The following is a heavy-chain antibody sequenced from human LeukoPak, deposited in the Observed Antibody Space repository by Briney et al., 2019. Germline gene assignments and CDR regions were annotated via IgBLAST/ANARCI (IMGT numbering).Heavy chain of an antibody. D-gene: IGHD2-21*02. CDR2: IRYDGSDK. J-gene: IGHJ4*02. CDR1: GFPFSNYA. Sequence: PGGSLRLSCAASGFPFSNYAMHWVRQAPGKGLEWVAFIRYDGSDKYYADSVKGRFIISRDNSRNTLYLQMNSLRAEDTAVYYCAKGLRVVVTATCFDYWGQGTLVTVSS. CDR3: AKGLRVVVTATCFDY. V-gene: IGHV3-30*02.